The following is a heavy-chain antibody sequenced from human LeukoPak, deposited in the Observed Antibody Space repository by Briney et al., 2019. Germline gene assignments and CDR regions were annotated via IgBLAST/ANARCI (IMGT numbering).Heavy chain of an antibody. D-gene: IGHD5-24*01. V-gene: IGHV1-2*06. CDR3: ARVLVEMATKFFDY. J-gene: IGHJ4*02. Sequence: SVKVSCKASGYIFTGHYMNWVRQVPGQGLEWMGRINPKTGGTNYAQNFQGRVTMTRDTSISTTYMELSRLRPDDTAVYYCARVLVEMATKFFDYWGQGTLVTVSS. CDR1: GYIFTGHY. CDR2: INPKTGGT.